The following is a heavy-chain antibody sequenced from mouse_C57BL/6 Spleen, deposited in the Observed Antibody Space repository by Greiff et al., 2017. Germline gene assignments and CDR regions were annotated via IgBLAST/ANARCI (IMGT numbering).Heavy chain of an antibody. J-gene: IGHJ4*01. Sequence: VQGVESGPGLVQPSQSLSITCTVSGFSLTSYGVHWVRQSPGKGLEWLGVIWRGGSTDYNAAFMSRLSITKDNSKSQVFFKMNSLQADDTAIYYCAKKGYGSSYDYAMDYWGQGTSVTVSS. V-gene: IGHV2-5*01. D-gene: IGHD1-1*01. CDR2: IWRGGST. CDR3: AKKGYGSSYDYAMDY. CDR1: GFSLTSYG.